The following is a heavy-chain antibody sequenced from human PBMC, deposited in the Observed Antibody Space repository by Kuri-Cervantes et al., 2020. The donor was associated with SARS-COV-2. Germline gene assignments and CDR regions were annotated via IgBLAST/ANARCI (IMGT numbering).Heavy chain of an antibody. D-gene: IGHD6-19*01. J-gene: IGHJ4*02. CDR1: GFTVSSNY. CDR3: ARSIIAVAGFGGRDY. Sequence: GGSLRLSCAASGFTVSSNYMSWVRQAPGKGLEWVSVIYSGGSTCYADSVKGRFTISRDNSKNTLYLQMNSLRAEDTAVYYCARSIIAVAGFGGRDYWGQGTLVTVSS. CDR2: IYSGGST. V-gene: IGHV3-53*01.